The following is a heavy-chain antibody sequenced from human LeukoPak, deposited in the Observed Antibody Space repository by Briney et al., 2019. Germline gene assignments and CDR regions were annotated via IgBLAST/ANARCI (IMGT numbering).Heavy chain of an antibody. CDR3: AKDALALRFLEWSIDY. J-gene: IGHJ4*02. CDR1: GFTFSSYG. CDR2: IRYDGSNK. V-gene: IGHV3-30*02. Sequence: HSGGSLRLSCAASGFTFSSYGMHWVRQAPGKGLEWVAFIRYDGSNKYYADFVKGRFTISRDNSKNTLYLQMNSLRAEDTAVYYCAKDALALRFLEWSIDYWGQGTLVTVSS. D-gene: IGHD3-3*01.